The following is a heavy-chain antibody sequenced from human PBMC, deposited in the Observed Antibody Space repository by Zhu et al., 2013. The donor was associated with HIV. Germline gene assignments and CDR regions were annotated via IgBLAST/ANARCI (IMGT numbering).Heavy chain of an antibody. CDR3: TRTTAVTMFGFIVGHHYYAMDI. J-gene: IGHJ6*02. Sequence: LQSGAEVRKPGASIRFTCQASGYNFYSYYVHWVRQAPGQALEWMGEINPYTGGTTFAEKFRDRIMMTSDTSASSVSLQLSRLRSDDTAVYFCTRTTAVTMFGFIVGHHYYAMDIWGQGTPLTVSS. CDR1: GYNFYSYY. D-gene: IGHD3-3*01. CDR2: INPYTGGT. V-gene: IGHV1-46*02.